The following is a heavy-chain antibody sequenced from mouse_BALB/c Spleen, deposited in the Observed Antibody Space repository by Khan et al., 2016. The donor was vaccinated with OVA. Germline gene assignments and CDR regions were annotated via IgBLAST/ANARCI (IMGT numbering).Heavy chain of an antibody. J-gene: IGHJ2*01. CDR2: INPSTGGT. V-gene: IGHV1S81*02. CDR3: TGNHGYDYFDY. Sequence: QVQLQQSGAELVKPGASVKLSCKASGYTLTSYYMYWVQQSPGQGLEWIGGINPSTGGTNFNETFKNQATLTVDKSSTTVYLQLRSLTSEDSAVYYCTGNHGYDYFDYWGQGTTLTVSS. D-gene: IGHD1-2*01. CDR1: GYTLTSYY.